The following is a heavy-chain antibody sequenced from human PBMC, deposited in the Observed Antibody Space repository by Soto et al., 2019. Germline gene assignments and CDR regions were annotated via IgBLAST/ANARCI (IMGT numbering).Heavy chain of an antibody. V-gene: IGHV3-49*02. CDR2: IRSKDYGGTT. CDR1: GFTFGYFS. J-gene: IGHJ4*02. Sequence: GGSLRLSCATSGFTFGYFSISWVRQAPGRGLEWVGFIRSKDYGGTTEYAASVKGRFAISGDDSTGIAYLQMNSLKIEDTAVYYCTREIPYFDSWGQGTLVTVSS. CDR3: TREIPYFDS.